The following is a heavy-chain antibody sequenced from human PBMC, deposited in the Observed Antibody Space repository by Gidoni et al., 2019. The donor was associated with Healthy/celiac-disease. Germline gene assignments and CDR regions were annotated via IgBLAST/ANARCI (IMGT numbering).Heavy chain of an antibody. CDR3: ARVLDNTNSDY. CDR1: GGSFSDYY. CDR2: INHSVST. V-gene: IGHV4-34*01. D-gene: IGHD2-2*03. J-gene: IGHJ4*02. Sequence: QVQLQQRGAGLLKPSETLSLTCAVYGGSFSDYYWSWIRQPPGKGLEWLGEINHSVSTNYNPTLKIRVTISVDTSKNQFSLKLSSVTAADTAVYYCARVLDNTNSDYWGQGTLVTVSS.